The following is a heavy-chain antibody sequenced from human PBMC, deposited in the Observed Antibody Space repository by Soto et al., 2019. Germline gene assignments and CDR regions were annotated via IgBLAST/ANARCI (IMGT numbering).Heavy chain of an antibody. CDR1: GGTFSSYT. V-gene: IGHV1-69*02. Sequence: QVQLVQSGAEVKKPGSSVKVSCKASGGTFSSYTISWVRQAHGQGLEWMGRIIPILGIANYAQKCQGRVTITADKATSTAYMELSSLRSEDTAVYYCARGGLSSIAASTPCWYFDLWGRGTLVTVSS. CDR3: ARGGLSSIAASTPCWYFDL. J-gene: IGHJ2*01. D-gene: IGHD6-6*01. CDR2: IIPILGIA.